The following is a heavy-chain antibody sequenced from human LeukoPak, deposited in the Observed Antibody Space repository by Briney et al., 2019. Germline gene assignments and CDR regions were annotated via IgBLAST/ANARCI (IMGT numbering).Heavy chain of an antibody. CDR1: GFTFSSYA. V-gene: IGHV3-30*04. CDR2: ISYDGSNK. CDR3: ARDSVDAYDSSGSIDY. Sequence: PGGSLRLSCAASGFTFSSYAMHWVRQAPGKGLEWVAVISYDGSNKYHADSVKGRFTISRDNSKNTLYLQMNSLRAEDTAVYYCARDSVDAYDSSGSIDYWGQGTLVTVSS. J-gene: IGHJ4*02. D-gene: IGHD3-22*01.